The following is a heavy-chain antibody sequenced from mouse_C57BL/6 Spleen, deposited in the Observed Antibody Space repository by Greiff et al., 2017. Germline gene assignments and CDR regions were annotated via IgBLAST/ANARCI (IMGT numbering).Heavy chain of an antibody. D-gene: IGHD2-3*01. J-gene: IGHJ2*01. CDR2: INPRTGGT. V-gene: IGHV1-42*01. Sequence: VQLQQSGPELVKPGASVKISCKASGYSFTGYYMNWVKQSPEKSLEWIGEINPRTGGTTYNQKFKAKATLTVDNASSPAYMQLNSLTSEDSAVYYCARNDCYSFDYWGQGTTLTVSS. CDR1: GYSFTGYY. CDR3: ARNDCYSFDY.